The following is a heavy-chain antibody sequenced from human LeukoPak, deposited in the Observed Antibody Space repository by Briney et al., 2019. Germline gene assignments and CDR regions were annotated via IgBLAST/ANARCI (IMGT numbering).Heavy chain of an antibody. CDR2: IIPIFGTA. V-gene: IGHV1-69*05. D-gene: IGHD2-2*02. CDR3: ARGLILRYCSSTSCYTVLDAFDI. CDR1: GGTFSSYA. Sequence: ASVKVSCKASGGTFSSYAISWVRQAPGQGLEWMGGIIPIFGTANYAQKFQGRVTITTDESTSTAYMELSSLRSEDTAVYYCARGLILRYCSSTSCYTVLDAFDIWGQGTMVTVSS. J-gene: IGHJ3*02.